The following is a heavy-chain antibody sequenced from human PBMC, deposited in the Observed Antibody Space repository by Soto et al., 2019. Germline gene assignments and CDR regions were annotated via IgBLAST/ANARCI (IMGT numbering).Heavy chain of an antibody. V-gene: IGHV1-18*01. CDR3: TREYCSGGSCYGPDY. D-gene: IGHD2-15*01. Sequence: GASVKVSCKASGYIFTSYGISWVRQAPGQGLEWMGWISAYNDNTKYAQKLQGRVTMTTDTSTNTAYMELRSLRSDDTAVYYCTREYCSGGSCYGPDYWGQGTLVTVSS. CDR1: GYIFTSYG. CDR2: ISAYNDNT. J-gene: IGHJ4*02.